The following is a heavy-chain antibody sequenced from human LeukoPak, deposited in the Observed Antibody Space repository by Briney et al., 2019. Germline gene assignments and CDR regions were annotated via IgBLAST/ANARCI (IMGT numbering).Heavy chain of an antibody. CDR1: GFTFSSYA. CDR3: ARSRDDYVWGSYRGGYGMDV. Sequence: PGGSLRLSCAASGFTFSSYAMSWVRQAPGKGLEWVSAISGSGGSTYYADSVKGRFTISRDNAKNSLYLQMNSLRAEDTAVYYCARSRDDYVWGSYRGGYGMDVWGQGTTVTVSS. D-gene: IGHD3-16*02. V-gene: IGHV3-23*01. J-gene: IGHJ6*02. CDR2: ISGSGGST.